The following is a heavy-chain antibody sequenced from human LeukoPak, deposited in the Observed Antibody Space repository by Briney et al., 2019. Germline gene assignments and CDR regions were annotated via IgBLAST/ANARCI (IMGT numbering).Heavy chain of an antibody. V-gene: IGHV1-2*02. Sequence: KSGGSLRLSCAASGFTFDDYAMHWVRQAPGQGLEWMGWINPNSGGTNYAQKFQGRVTMTRDTSISTAYMELSRLRSDDTAVYYCARGGLMVSEPPGPEYYYYMDVWGKGTTVTVSS. J-gene: IGHJ6*03. CDR1: GFTFDDYA. CDR2: INPNSGGT. D-gene: IGHD2-8*01. CDR3: ARGGLMVSEPPGPEYYYYMDV.